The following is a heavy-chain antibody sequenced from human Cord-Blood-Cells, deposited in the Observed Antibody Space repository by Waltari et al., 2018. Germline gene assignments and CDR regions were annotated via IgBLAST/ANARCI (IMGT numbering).Heavy chain of an antibody. V-gene: IGHV1-24*01. D-gene: IGHD1-26*01. CDR2: IEPEDGET. Sequence: QVQLVQSGAEVKKPGASVKVSCKVSGYTLTELSIHWVRQAPGKGLEWMGGIEPEDGETIYAQKFQGRVTMTEDTSTDTAYMELSSLRSEDTAVYYCATESPVPVGATAFDIWGQGTMVTVSS. J-gene: IGHJ3*02. CDR3: ATESPVPVGATAFDI. CDR1: GYTLTELS.